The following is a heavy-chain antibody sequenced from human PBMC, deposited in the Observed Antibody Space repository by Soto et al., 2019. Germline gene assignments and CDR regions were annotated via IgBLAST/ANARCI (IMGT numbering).Heavy chain of an antibody. CDR3: ARLSTVARIDY. V-gene: IGHV5-51*01. CDR2: IYPGDSET. J-gene: IGHJ4*01. Sequence: PGESLKISSEGSGYTFTTYWIGWVRQLPGKGLEWMGIIYPGDSETRYSPSFQGQVTISADKSISTAYLQWISLKASDTAMYYCARLSTVARIDYWGQGTLVTVSS. CDR1: GYTFTTYW. D-gene: IGHD4-17*01.